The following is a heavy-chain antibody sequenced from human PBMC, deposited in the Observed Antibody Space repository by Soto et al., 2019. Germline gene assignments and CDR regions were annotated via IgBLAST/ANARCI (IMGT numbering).Heavy chain of an antibody. J-gene: IGHJ4*02. V-gene: IGHV1-24*01. CDR1: GYFLTALS. CDR3: AHGEGIVKSIVYFDS. CDR2: FDREDGET. D-gene: IGHD1-26*01. Sequence: AAVKVSCKVSGYFLTALSIHWVRQAPGKGLEWMGGFDREDGETIYAQKFQGRVTMTEDTSTDSAYMELSSLTSEDTAIYYCAHGEGIVKSIVYFDSWGQGTLVTVSS.